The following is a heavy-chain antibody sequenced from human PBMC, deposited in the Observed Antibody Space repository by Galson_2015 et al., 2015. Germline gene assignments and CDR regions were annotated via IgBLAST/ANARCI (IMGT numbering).Heavy chain of an antibody. CDR2: INHSGST. CDR3: ARARYYYGSGSSDY. D-gene: IGHD3-10*01. J-gene: IGHJ4*02. V-gene: IGHV4-34*01. CDR1: GGSFSGYY. Sequence: ETLSLTCAVYGGSFSGYYWSWIRQPPGKGLEWIGEINHSGSTNYNPSLKSRVTISVDTSKNQFSLKLSSVTAADTAVYYCARARYYYGSGSSDYWGQGTLVTVSS.